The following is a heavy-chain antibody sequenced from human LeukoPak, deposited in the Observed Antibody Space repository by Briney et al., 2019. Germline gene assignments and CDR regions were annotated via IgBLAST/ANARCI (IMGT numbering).Heavy chain of an antibody. CDR3: AREVSSSSSPYYYYYYYMDV. CDR2: ISYDGSNK. D-gene: IGHD6-6*01. V-gene: IGHV3-30*01. J-gene: IGHJ6*03. CDR1: GFTFSSYA. Sequence: GGSLRLSCAASGFTFSSYAMHWVRQAPGKGLEWVAVISYDGSNKYYADSVKGRFTISRDNSKNTLYLQMNSLRAEDTAVYYCAREVSSSSSPYYYYYYYMDVWGKGTTVTVSS.